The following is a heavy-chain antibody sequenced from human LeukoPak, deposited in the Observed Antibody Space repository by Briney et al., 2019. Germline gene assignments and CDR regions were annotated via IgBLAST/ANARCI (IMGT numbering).Heavy chain of an antibody. V-gene: IGHV3-30*02. CDR1: GFTFSSYG. CDR2: IRFDGSNK. D-gene: IGHD2-21*01. CDR3: AKDLYSCGGDCYEPFDY. J-gene: IGHJ4*02. Sequence: PGGSLRLSCAASGFTFSSYGMHWVRQAPGKGLEWVAFIRFDGSNKYYADSVKGRFTISRDNSKNTLYLQMNSLRAEDTAVYYCAKDLYSCGGDCYEPFDYWGQGTLVTVSS.